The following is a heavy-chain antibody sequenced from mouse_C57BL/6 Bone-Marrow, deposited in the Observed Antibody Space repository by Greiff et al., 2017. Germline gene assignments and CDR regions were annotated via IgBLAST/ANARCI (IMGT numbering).Heavy chain of an antibody. CDR2: IDPENGDT. Sequence: EVQLQQSGAELVRPGASVKLSCTASGFNIKDDYMHWVKQRPEQGLEWIGWIDPENGDTEYASKFQDTATITADTSSNTAYLQLSSLTSEDTAVXYCTTPYYYGSSHYAMDYWGQGTSVTVSS. V-gene: IGHV14-4*01. CDR1: GFNIKDDY. D-gene: IGHD1-1*01. J-gene: IGHJ4*01. CDR3: TTPYYYGSSHYAMDY.